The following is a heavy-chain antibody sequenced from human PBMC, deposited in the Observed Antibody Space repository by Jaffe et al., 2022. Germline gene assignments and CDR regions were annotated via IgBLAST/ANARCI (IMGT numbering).Heavy chain of an antibody. D-gene: IGHD3-10*01. CDR1: GFTFSSYW. Sequence: EVQLVESGGGLVQPGGSLRLSCAASGFTFSSYWMSWVRQAPGKGLEWVANIKQDGSEKYYVDSVKGRFTISRDNAKNSLYLQMNSLRGEDTAVYYCARGRLVQGAVATPFDYWGQGTLVTVSS. CDR3: ARGRLVQGAVATPFDY. V-gene: IGHV3-7*01. CDR2: IKQDGSEK. J-gene: IGHJ4*02.